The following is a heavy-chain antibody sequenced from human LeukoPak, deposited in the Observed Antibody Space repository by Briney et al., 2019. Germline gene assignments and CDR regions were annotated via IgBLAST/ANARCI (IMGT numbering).Heavy chain of an antibody. Sequence: PSETLSLTCTVSGGSISTYYGNWIRQAPGKGLEWVGYIYYSGSTNYNPSLKSRVTMSVDTSKNQFSLQLNSVTPEDTAVYYCARADPGGYYDGGGMDVWGQGTTVTVSS. D-gene: IGHD3-22*01. V-gene: IGHV4-59*12. CDR1: GGSISTYY. J-gene: IGHJ6*02. CDR3: ARADPGGYYDGGGMDV. CDR2: IYYSGST.